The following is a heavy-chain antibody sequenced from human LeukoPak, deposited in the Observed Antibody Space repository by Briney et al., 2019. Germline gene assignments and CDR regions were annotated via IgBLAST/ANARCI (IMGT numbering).Heavy chain of an antibody. CDR3: AASGGSSSWSQLAFDY. V-gene: IGHV4-39*01. J-gene: IGHJ4*02. CDR2: IYYSGST. Sequence: SETLSLTCTVSGGSISSSSYYWGWIRQPPGKGLERVGSIYYSGSTYYNPSLKSPVTISVDTSKNQFSLKLSSVTAADTAVYYCAASGGSSSWSQLAFDYWGQGTLVTVSS. CDR1: GGSISSSSYY. D-gene: IGHD6-13*01.